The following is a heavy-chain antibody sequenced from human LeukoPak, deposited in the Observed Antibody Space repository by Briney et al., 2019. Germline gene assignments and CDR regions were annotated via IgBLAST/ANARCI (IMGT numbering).Heavy chain of an antibody. Sequence: SETLSLTCTVSGGSVSNYYWSWIRQPLGKGLEWIGYIYYSGSTNYNPSLKSRVTISVDTSKNQFSLKVSSVTAADTAVNYCARGSSFYDYVWGSYRFSPLVFDYWGQGTLVTVSS. V-gene: IGHV4-59*02. CDR2: IYYSGST. J-gene: IGHJ4*02. CDR1: GGSVSNYY. D-gene: IGHD3-16*02. CDR3: ARGSSFYDYVWGSYRFSPLVFDY.